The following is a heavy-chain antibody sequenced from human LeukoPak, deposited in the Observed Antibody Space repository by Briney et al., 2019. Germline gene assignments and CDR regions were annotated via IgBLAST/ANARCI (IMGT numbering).Heavy chain of an antibody. Sequence: GGSLRLSCAASGFTFSNYWMSWVRQAPEKGLEWVANIKPDGSETYSVDSVKGRFTISRDNAKNSLYLQMNSLRAEGTAVYYCARTLRFFRFLDVWGQGTTVTVSS. V-gene: IGHV3-7*03. CDR3: ARTLRFFRFLDV. J-gene: IGHJ6*02. CDR1: GFTFSNYW. D-gene: IGHD3-3*01. CDR2: IKPDGSET.